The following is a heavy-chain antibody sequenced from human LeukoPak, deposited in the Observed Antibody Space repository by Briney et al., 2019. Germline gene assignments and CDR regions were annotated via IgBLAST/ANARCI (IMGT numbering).Heavy chain of an antibody. CDR3: ARKLRDAPFDY. Sequence: TSETLSLTCAVYGGSFSGYYWSWIRQPPGKGLEWIGEINHRRSTTYNPSLKSRVTISVATSKNQFSLKLSSVTAADTAVYYCARKLRDAPFDYWGQGTLVTVSS. D-gene: IGHD4-17*01. V-gene: IGHV4-34*01. CDR2: INHRRST. CDR1: GGSFSGYY. J-gene: IGHJ4*02.